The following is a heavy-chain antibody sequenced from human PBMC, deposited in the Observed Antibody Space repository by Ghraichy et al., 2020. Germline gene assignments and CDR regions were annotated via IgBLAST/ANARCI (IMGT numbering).Heavy chain of an antibody. CDR3: AHRREGPNAFDI. J-gene: IGHJ3*02. V-gene: IGHV2-5*01. CDR2: IKWNDDK. D-gene: IGHD1-26*01. CDR1: GFSLSSSGVG. Sequence: SGPTLVKPTQTLTLTCAFSGFSLSSSGVGVGWIRQPPRKALEWLALIKWNDDKRYSPSLQNRLTVTKDTSKNQVVHTMTNMDPVDTATYYCAHRREGPNAFDIWGQGTMVTVSS.